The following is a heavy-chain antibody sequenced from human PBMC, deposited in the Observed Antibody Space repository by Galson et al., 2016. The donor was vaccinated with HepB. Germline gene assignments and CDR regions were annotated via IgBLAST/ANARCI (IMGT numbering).Heavy chain of an antibody. CDR2: IDYDGGNK. Sequence: SLRLSCAASGFIFKNCAMIWVRQAPGKGLEWVSTIDYDGGNKYYADSVKGRFTISRDNSWDTLYLQMNGLRAEDTALYYCASWCRAWLDNGGHGPRATVPS. CDR1: GFIFKNCA. CDR3: ASWCRAWLDN. D-gene: IGHD4/OR15-4a*01. J-gene: IGHJ4*01. V-gene: IGHV3-23*01.